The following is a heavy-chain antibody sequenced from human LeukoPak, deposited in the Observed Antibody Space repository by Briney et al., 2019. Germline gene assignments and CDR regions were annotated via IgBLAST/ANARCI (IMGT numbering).Heavy chain of an antibody. CDR2: INPNSGGT. Sequence: ASVKVSCKASGYTFTGYYMHWVRQAPGQGLEWMGWINPNSGGTNYAQKFQGRVTMTRDTSISTAYMELSRLRSDDTAVYYCAREDVGYDYIWGSQFDPRGQGTLVTVSS. CDR3: AREDVGYDYIWGSQFDP. D-gene: IGHD3-16*01. CDR1: GYTFTGYY. J-gene: IGHJ5*02. V-gene: IGHV1-2*02.